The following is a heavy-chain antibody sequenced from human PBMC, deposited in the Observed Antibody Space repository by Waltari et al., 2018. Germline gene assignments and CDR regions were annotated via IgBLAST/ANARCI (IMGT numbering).Heavy chain of an antibody. D-gene: IGHD6-13*01. J-gene: IGHJ3*02. CDR3: ATIRAEQENAFDI. CDR1: GGSISSYY. V-gene: IGHV4-4*07. Sequence: QVQLQESGPGLVKPSETLSLTCPVSGGSISSYYWSWIRQPAGKGLEWIGRIYTSGSTNYNPSLKSRVTMSVDTSKNQFSLKLSSVTAADTAVYYCATIRAEQENAFDIWGQGTMVTVSS. CDR2: IYTSGST.